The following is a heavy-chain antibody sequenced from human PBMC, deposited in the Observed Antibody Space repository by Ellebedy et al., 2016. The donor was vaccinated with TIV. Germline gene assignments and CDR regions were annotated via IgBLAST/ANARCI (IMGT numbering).Heavy chain of an antibody. Sequence: ASVKVSCKVSGHTLTELSMHWVRQAPGKGLEWMGGFDPEDGETIYAQKFQGRVTMTEDTSTDTAYMELSSLRSEDTAVYYCASVAGYGSNWFDPWGQGTLVTVSS. J-gene: IGHJ5*02. CDR2: FDPEDGET. CDR1: GHTLTELS. CDR3: ASVAGYGSNWFDP. V-gene: IGHV1-24*01. D-gene: IGHD3-10*01.